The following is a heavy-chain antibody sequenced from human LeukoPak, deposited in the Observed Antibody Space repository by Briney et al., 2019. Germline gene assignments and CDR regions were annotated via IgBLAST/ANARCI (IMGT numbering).Heavy chain of an antibody. Sequence: GGSLRLSCAASGFTFSSYEMNWVRQAPGKGLEWVSYISSSGSTIYYADSVKGRFTISRDNPKNSLYLQMNCLRAEDTAVYYCAELGITMIGGAWGKGTTVTISS. CDR2: ISSSGSTI. V-gene: IGHV3-48*03. CDR1: GFTFSSYE. J-gene: IGHJ6*04. CDR3: AELGITMIGGA. D-gene: IGHD3-10*02.